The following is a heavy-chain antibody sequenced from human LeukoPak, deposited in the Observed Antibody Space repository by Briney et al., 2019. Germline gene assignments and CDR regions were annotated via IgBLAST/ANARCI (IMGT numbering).Heavy chain of an antibody. V-gene: IGHV3-30*03. J-gene: IGHJ4*02. CDR1: GFTFSSYG. D-gene: IGHD5-18*01. Sequence: GGSLRLSCAASGFTFSSYGMHWVRQAPGKGLEWVAVISYDGSNKYYADSVKGRFTISRDNSKNTLYLQMNSLRAEDTAVYYCATVVLGFNTAMAPGLDYWGQGTLVTVSS. CDR3: ATVVLGFNTAMAPGLDY. CDR2: ISYDGSNK.